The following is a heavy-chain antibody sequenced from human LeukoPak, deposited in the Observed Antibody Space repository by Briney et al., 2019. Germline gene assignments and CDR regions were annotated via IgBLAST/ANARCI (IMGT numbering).Heavy chain of an antibody. CDR2: IYTSGST. V-gene: IGHV4-61*02. Sequence: SQTLSLTCTASGGSISSGSYYWSWIPQPAGKGLEWIGRIYTSGSTNYNPSLKSRVTISVDTSKNQFSLKLSSVTAADTAVYYCARDVRDYDFWSGYYRWFDPWGQGTLVTVSS. CDR1: GGSISSGSYY. D-gene: IGHD3-3*01. J-gene: IGHJ5*02. CDR3: ARDVRDYDFWSGYYRWFDP.